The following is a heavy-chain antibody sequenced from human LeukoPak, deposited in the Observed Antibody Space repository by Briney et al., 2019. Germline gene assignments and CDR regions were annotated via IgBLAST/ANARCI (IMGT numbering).Heavy chain of an antibody. Sequence: EGSLKLSCAASGFTFSTYAMSWVRQAPGKGLARFSSSSGSGDSTYYADSVNGRFTISRDNSKNTLYLQMNSLRADDTAVYYCAGAETTYYYDSSGYPFDYWGQGTLVTVSS. CDR3: AGAETTYYYDSSGYPFDY. V-gene: IGHV3-23*01. CDR2: SSGSGDST. J-gene: IGHJ4*02. CDR1: GFTFSTYA. D-gene: IGHD3-22*01.